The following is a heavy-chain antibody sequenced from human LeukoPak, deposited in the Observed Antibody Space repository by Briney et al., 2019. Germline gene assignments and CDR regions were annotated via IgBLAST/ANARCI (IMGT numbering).Heavy chain of an antibody. CDR2: INHSGST. Sequence: PSETLSLTCAVYGGSFSGYYWSWIRQPPGKGLEWIGEINHSGSTNYNPSLKSRVTISVDTSKSQFSLKLSSVTAADTAVYYCARAPGGSGPYYYYMDVWGKGTTLTVSS. CDR1: GGSFSGYY. V-gene: IGHV4-34*01. J-gene: IGHJ6*03. D-gene: IGHD6-19*01. CDR3: ARAPGGSGPYYYYMDV.